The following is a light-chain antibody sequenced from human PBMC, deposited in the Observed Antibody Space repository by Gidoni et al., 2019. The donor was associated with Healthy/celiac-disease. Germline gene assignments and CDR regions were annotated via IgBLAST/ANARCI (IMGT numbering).Light chain of an antibody. J-gene: IGLJ2*01. V-gene: IGLV2-23*03. CDR1: SSDVGRYNL. Sequence: QSALTQPASVSGSPGQSIPISCTGTSSDVGRYNLVSWYQQHPGKATNLMIYEGSKRPSGVSNRFSGPKSGNTASLTISGLQAEDEADYYCCSYAGSSTFDVVFGGGTKLTVL. CDR2: EGS. CDR3: CSYAGSSTFDVV.